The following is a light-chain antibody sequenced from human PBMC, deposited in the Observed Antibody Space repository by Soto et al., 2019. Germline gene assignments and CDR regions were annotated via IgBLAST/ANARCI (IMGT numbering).Light chain of an antibody. CDR2: KIS. V-gene: IGKV2-24*01. Sequence: DIVMTPTQLSSPVTLVQPASISCRSSQSLVHSDVITYLSWLQERPGQPPRLLIYKISTRFSGVPARCSGSGVGTDLTLNISRVEAEDVGVYDGMQYTHCPWAFGKGSKVEIK. CDR1: QSLVHSDVITY. CDR3: MQYTHCPWA. J-gene: IGKJ1*01.